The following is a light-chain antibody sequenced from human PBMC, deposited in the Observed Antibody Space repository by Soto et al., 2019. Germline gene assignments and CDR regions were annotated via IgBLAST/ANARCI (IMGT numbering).Light chain of an antibody. J-gene: IGLJ3*02. CDR3: QAYDYSLTAAV. CDR1: SSNLGAGND. V-gene: IGLV1-40*01. Sequence: QSVLTQPPSVSGAPGQRVTISCTGTSSNLGAGNDVPWYQQLPGAVPKLVIFGNRNRPSGVPERFSGSKSGTSASLAITGLQAEDEADYYCQAYDYSLTAAVFGGGTKLTVL. CDR2: GNR.